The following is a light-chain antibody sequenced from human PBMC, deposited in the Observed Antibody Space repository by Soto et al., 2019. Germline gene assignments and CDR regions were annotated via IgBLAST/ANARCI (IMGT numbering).Light chain of an antibody. CDR2: EGS. CDR1: SSDVVSYNL. CDR3: CSYAGSSTWV. V-gene: IGLV2-23*01. J-gene: IGLJ1*01. Sequence: QSVLTQPASVSGSPGQSITISCTGTSSDVVSYNLVSWYQQHPGKAPKLMIYEGSKRPSGVSNRFSGSKSGNTASLTISGLQAEDEADYYCCSYAGSSTWVFGTGTKLTVL.